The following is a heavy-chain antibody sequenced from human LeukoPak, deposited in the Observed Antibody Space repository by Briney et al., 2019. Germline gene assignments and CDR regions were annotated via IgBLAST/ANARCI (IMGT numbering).Heavy chain of an antibody. CDR2: IYSSGGT. CDR1: GDSITSGDYY. D-gene: IGHD1-26*01. CDR3: AREESGSYFDY. J-gene: IGHJ4*02. V-gene: IGHV4-30-4*08. Sequence: SQTLSLTRTVSGDSITSGDYYWTWIRQPPGKGLEWIGCIYSSGGTDYNPSLRSRITISIDTSQNLFSLKLSPVTAADTAVYYCAREESGSYFDYWGQGTLVTVSS.